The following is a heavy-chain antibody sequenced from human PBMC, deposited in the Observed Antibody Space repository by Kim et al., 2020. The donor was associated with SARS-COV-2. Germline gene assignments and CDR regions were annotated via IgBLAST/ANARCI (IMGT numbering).Heavy chain of an antibody. CDR1: GYTFTGYY. CDR2: INPNSGGT. D-gene: IGHD2-21*02. CDR3: ARGGAYCGGDCSFDP. J-gene: IGHJ5*02. Sequence: ASVKVSCKASGYTFTGYYMHWVRQAPGQGLEWMGRINPNSGGTNYAQKFQGRVTMTRDTSISTAYMELSRLRSDDTAVYYCARGGAYCGGDCSFDPWGQGTLVTVSS. V-gene: IGHV1-2*06.